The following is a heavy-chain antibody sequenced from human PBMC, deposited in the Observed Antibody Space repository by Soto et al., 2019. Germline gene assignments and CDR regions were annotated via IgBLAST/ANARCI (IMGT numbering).Heavy chain of an antibody. D-gene: IGHD5-12*01. Sequence: PSETLSLTCTVSGGSISSGGYYWSWIRQHPGKGLEWIGYIYYSGSTYYNPSLKSRVTISVDTSKNQFSLKLSSVTAADTAVYYCAINSGYDASGGMDVWGQGTTVTVSS. CDR2: IYYSGST. J-gene: IGHJ6*02. V-gene: IGHV4-31*03. CDR1: GGSISSGGYY. CDR3: AINSGYDASGGMDV.